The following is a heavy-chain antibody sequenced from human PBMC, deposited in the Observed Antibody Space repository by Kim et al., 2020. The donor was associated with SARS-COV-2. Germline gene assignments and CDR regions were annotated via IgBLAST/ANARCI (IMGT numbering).Heavy chain of an antibody. J-gene: IGHJ4*01. CDR2: INSSACT. D-gene: IGHD3-16*02. V-gene: IGHV3-53*01. CDR3: VSDGGLYTRSIDY. CDR1: GFSFTSHP. Sequence: GGSLRLSCAASGFSFTSHPMGWVRQTPGKGLEWVSLINSSACTKYSAYLGGGFTIFTNNSNNTMTHEKVSLRIDDTADSYFVSDGGLYTRSIDYCG.